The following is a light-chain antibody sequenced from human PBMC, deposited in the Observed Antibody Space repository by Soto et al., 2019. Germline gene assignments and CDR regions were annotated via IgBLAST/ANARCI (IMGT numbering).Light chain of an antibody. V-gene: IGKV1-5*03. J-gene: IGKJ1*01. CDR3: QQYNSYSVT. Sequence: DIQMTQSPSTLSASVGDRVTITCRASQSISSWLAWYQQKPGKAPKLLIYKASSLESGVPSRFSGSGSGTEFTLTIISLQTDDFATDYCQQYNSYSVTFGQGTKVEIK. CDR2: KAS. CDR1: QSISSW.